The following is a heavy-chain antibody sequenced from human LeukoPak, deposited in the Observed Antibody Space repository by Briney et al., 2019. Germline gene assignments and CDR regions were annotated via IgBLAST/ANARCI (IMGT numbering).Heavy chain of an antibody. CDR3: ARDLYYYDSSGYYHLDY. CDR2: IIPIFGTA. J-gene: IGHJ4*02. D-gene: IGHD3-22*01. CDR1: GGTFSSYA. V-gene: IGHV1-69*05. Sequence: SVKVSCKASGGTFSSYAISWVRQAPGQGLEWMGRIIPIFGTANYAQKFQGRVTTTTDESTSTAYMELSSLRSEDTAVYYCARDLYYYDSSGYYHLDYWGQGTLVTVSS.